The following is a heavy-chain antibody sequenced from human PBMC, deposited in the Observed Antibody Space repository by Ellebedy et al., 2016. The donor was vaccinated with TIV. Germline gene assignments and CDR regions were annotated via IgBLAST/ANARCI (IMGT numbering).Heavy chain of an antibody. CDR1: GYTFTSYG. CDR3: AGTGLRYFDWLSGGEALDY. D-gene: IGHD3-9*01. V-gene: IGHV1-18*01. J-gene: IGHJ4*02. CDR2: ISAYNGNT. Sequence: ASVKVSCXASGYTFTSYGISWVRQAPGQGLEWMGWISAYNGNTNYAQKLQGRVTMTTDTSTSTAYMELRSLRSDDTAVYYCAGTGLRYFDWLSGGEALDYWGQGTLVTVSS.